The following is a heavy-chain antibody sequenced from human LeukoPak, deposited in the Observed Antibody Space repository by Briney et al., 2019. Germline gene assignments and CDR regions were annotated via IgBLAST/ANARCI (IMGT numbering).Heavy chain of an antibody. CDR2: IGDGGARI. CDR1: EFTFNNYV. Sequence: PGGSLRLSCAASEFTFNNYVMSWVRQAPGKGLEWVTSIGDGGARINYADSVKGRFTLSRDNSKNTLYLQMNSLRAEDTAVYYCARGGLGVAKRYYFDYWGQGTLVTVSS. J-gene: IGHJ4*02. D-gene: IGHD3-3*01. CDR3: ARGGLGVAKRYYFDY. V-gene: IGHV3-23*01.